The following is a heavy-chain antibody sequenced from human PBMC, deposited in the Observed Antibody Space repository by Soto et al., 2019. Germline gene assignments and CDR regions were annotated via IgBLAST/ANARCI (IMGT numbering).Heavy chain of an antibody. V-gene: IGHV4-34*01. CDR1: GGSVNSGNYY. Sequence: QVQLQQWGAGLLKPSETLSLTCAVNGGSVNSGNYYWSWIRQPPGKELEWIGEMSHSGGTHFNPSLKSRVTISVDTSKNQFSLKMSSVTAADTALYYCARVERGTATTVVDAFDIWGPGTMVTVSS. D-gene: IGHD1-1*01. CDR2: MSHSGGT. CDR3: ARVERGTATTVVDAFDI. J-gene: IGHJ3*02.